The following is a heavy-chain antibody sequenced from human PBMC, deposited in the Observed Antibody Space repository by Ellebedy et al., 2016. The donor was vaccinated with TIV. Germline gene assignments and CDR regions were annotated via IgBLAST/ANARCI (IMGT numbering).Heavy chain of an antibody. CDR3: ARGPDSSQINYNWFDP. Sequence: AASVKVSCKVSGYTLTELSMHWVRQAPGKGLEWMGGFDPEDGETIYAQKFQGRVTMTRDTSTSTVYMELSSLRSEDTAVYYCARGPDSSQINYNWFDPWGQGTLVTVSS. CDR2: FDPEDGET. J-gene: IGHJ5*02. CDR1: GYTLTELS. V-gene: IGHV1-24*01. D-gene: IGHD6-13*01.